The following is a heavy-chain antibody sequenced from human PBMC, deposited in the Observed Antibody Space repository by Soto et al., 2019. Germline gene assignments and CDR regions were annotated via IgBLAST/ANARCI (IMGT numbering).Heavy chain of an antibody. CDR3: AKDRTYDFWGGQRYFDY. V-gene: IGHV3-23*01. D-gene: IGHD3-3*01. J-gene: IGHJ4*02. CDR2: ISGGSDAT. Sequence: VQLLESGGSLVQPGGSLSLSCVASGFPFGSYAMNWVRQAPGKGLEWISAISGGSDATFYADSVKGRFTISRDDSKNTLYLQLQSLRHDDTAVYYCAKDRTYDFWGGQRYFDYWGQGTLITVSS. CDR1: GFPFGSYA.